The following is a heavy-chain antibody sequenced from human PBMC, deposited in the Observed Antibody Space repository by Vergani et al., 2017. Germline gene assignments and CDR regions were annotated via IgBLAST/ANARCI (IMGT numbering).Heavy chain of an antibody. J-gene: IGHJ4*02. CDR2: ISWNSGAV. CDR1: GITFWKFG. V-gene: IGHV3-9*01. Sequence: EVQLLESGGGLAQPGGSLRLSCAASGITFWKFGMHWVRQGPGKGLEWVSGISWNSGAVDYTEAVRGRFTISRDSSKTLYLQMDSLRVEDTAMYFCARDLSYSTAWPFFDSRGQGTLVTVSS. CDR3: ARDLSYSTAWPFFDS. D-gene: IGHD4-11*01.